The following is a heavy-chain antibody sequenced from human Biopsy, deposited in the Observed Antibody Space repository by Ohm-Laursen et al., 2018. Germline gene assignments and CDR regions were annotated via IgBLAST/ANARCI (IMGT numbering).Heavy chain of an antibody. CDR1: GYTFTSYE. Sequence: ASVKVSCNTSGYTFTSYEINWVRQATGQGLEWMGWMNPDSGNTGYAQNFQGRVTMTRNTSISTAYMELSSLRSEDTAVYFCARADPPLFYYGSGSSNWFDPWGQGTLVTASS. D-gene: IGHD3-10*01. CDR3: ARADPPLFYYGSGSSNWFDP. CDR2: MNPDSGNT. J-gene: IGHJ5*02. V-gene: IGHV1-8*01.